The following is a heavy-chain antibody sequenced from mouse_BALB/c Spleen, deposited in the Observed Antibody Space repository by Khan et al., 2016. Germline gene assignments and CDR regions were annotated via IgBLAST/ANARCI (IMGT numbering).Heavy chain of an antibody. CDR3: ARNYDYDGGLAY. V-gene: IGHV2-2*02. CDR1: GFSLTTYG. J-gene: IGHJ3*01. Sequence: VQLQESGPGLVQPSQSLSITCTVSGFSLTTYGVHWVRQSPGKGLEWLGVIWSGGTTDYSAAFISSLSITKDKSKSQVLCKMNSLQAKDTATYYCARNYDYDGGLAYWGQGTLVTVSA. D-gene: IGHD2-4*01. CDR2: IWSGGTT.